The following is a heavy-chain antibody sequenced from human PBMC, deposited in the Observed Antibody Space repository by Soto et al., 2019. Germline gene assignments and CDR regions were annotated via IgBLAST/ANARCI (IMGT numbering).Heavy chain of an antibody. J-gene: IGHJ5*02. CDR3: ARGLVVPAARWFDP. V-gene: IGHV4-59*01. Sequence: QVQLQESGPGLVKPSETLSLTCTVSGGSISSYYWSWIRQPPGKGLEWIGYIYYSGSTNYNPSLKSRVTISVDTSKNQFSLKLSSVTAADTAVYYCARGLVVPAARWFDPWGQGTLVTVSS. D-gene: IGHD2-2*01. CDR1: GGSISSYY. CDR2: IYYSGST.